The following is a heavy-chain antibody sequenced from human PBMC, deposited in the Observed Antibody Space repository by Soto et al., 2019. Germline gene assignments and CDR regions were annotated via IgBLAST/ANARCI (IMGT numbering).Heavy chain of an antibody. Sequence: LGESLKISCQASGYTFTTRFIMWVRQMPGKGLEWLGSVDPRDSYADYSPSFQGHVTMSTEKSKTTAYLHWGSLKASDTATYYCATLPMTPYWYLDLWVPGTVVTLSA. D-gene: IGHD3-22*01. V-gene: IGHV5-10-1*01. CDR3: ATLPMTPYWYLDL. CDR1: GYTFTTRF. J-gene: IGHJ2*01. CDR2: VDPRDSYA.